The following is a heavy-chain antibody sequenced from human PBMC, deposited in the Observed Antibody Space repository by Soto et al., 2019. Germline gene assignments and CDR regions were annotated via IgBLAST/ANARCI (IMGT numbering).Heavy chain of an antibody. D-gene: IGHD1-26*01. J-gene: IGHJ6*02. CDR2: ISYDGSNK. Sequence: LRLSCAASGFTFSSYAMHWVRQAPFKGLEWVAVISYDGSNKYYADSVKGRFTISRDNSKNTLYLQMNSLRAEDTAVYYCARERHSGTYYYGMDVWGQGTTVTVSS. V-gene: IGHV3-30-3*01. CDR3: ARERHSGTYYYGMDV. CDR1: GFTFSSYA.